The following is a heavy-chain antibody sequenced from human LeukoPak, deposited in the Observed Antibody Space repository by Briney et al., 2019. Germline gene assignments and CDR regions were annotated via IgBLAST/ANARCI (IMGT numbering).Heavy chain of an antibody. Sequence: ASVKVSCKASGNTFTSNGTSWVRQAPGQGLEWMGWISAYNGNTNYAQKVQGRVTMTTDTSTSTAYMELRSLRPDDTAVYYCARDVGSSWSPVPDVWGQGTTVTVSS. J-gene: IGHJ6*02. CDR2: ISAYNGNT. V-gene: IGHV1-18*01. CDR3: ARDVGSSWSPVPDV. D-gene: IGHD6-13*01. CDR1: GNTFTSNG.